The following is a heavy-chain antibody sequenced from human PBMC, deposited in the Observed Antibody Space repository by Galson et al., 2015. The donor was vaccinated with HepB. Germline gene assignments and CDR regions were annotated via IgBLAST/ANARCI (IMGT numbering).Heavy chain of an antibody. CDR1: GFTFSSYA. CDR2: ISYDGSNK. V-gene: IGHV3-30-3*01. Sequence: LRLSCAASGFTFSSYAMHWVRQAPGKGLEWVAVISYDGSNKYYADSVKGRFTISRDNSKNTLYLQMNSLRAEDTAVYYCARDRGSYYYYGMDVWGQGTTVTVSS. CDR3: ARDRGSYYYYGMDV. J-gene: IGHJ6*02. D-gene: IGHD1-26*01.